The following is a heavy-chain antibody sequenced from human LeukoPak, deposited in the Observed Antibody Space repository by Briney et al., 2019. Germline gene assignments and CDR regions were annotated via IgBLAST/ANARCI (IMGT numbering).Heavy chain of an antibody. D-gene: IGHD3-22*01. CDR2: IRYDGSNK. Sequence: GGSLRLSCAASGFTFSSYGMHWVRQAPGKGLEWVAFIRYDGSNKYYADSVKDRFTISRDNSKNTLYLQMNSLRAEDTAVYYCAKDPASYYYDSSGYYYGGWGQGTLVTVSS. J-gene: IGHJ4*02. V-gene: IGHV3-30*02. CDR1: GFTFSSYG. CDR3: AKDPASYYYDSSGYYYGG.